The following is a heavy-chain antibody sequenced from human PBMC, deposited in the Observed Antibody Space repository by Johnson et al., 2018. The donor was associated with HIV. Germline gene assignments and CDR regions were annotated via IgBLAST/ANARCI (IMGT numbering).Heavy chain of an antibody. CDR2: ISYDGSNK. Sequence: QVQLVESGGGVVQPGRSLRLSCAASGFTFSSYAMHWVRQAPGKGLEWLAAISYDGSNKYYADSVTGRFTISRDNSKTTLHLQMNSLSVEDTAVYYCAREWGVMTFGGVIPRNAFDIWGQGTMVTVSS. J-gene: IGHJ3*02. D-gene: IGHD3-16*01. CDR1: GFTFSSYA. V-gene: IGHV3-30*04. CDR3: AREWGVMTFGGVIPRNAFDI.